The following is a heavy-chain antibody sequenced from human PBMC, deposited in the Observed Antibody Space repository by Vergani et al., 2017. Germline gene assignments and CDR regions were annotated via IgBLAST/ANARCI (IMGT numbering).Heavy chain of an antibody. J-gene: IGHJ5*02. Sequence: EVQLLESGGGLVQPGGSLRLSCAASGFTFDDYAMHWVRQAPGKGLEWVSGISWNSGSIGYADSVKGRFTISRDNAKNSLYLQMNSRRAEDTALYYCAKASKPGDSYGYGWFDPWGQGTLVTVSS. V-gene: IGHV3-9*01. CDR1: GFTFDDYA. CDR3: AKASKPGDSYGYGWFDP. CDR2: ISWNSGSI. D-gene: IGHD5-18*01.